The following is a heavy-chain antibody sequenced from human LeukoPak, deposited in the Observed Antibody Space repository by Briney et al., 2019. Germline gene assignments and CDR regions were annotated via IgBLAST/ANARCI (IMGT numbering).Heavy chain of an antibody. CDR1: GFTFSRYW. V-gene: IGHV3-7*03. D-gene: IGHD3-3*01. Sequence: PGGSLRLSCAGSGFTFSRYWMSWVRQAPGKGPEWVANIKPDGSETYYVDSVKGRFTISRDNSKNTLYLQMNSLRAEDTAVYYCAKCFGVVMHDAFDIWGQGTMVTVSS. J-gene: IGHJ3*02. CDR2: IKPDGSET. CDR3: AKCFGVVMHDAFDI.